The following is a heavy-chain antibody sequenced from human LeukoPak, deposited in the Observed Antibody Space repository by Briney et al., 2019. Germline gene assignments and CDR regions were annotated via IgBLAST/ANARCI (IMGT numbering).Heavy chain of an antibody. J-gene: IGHJ6*02. CDR3: AKDDVLRYFDWLSFGMDV. CDR2: ISGSGGST. CDR1: GFTFSSYA. D-gene: IGHD3-9*01. Sequence: GGSLRLSCAASGFTFSSYAMSWVRQAPGKGLEWVSAISGSGGSTYYADSVKGRFTISRDNSKNTLYLQMNSLRAEDTAVYYCAKDDVLRYFDWLSFGMDVWGQGITVTVSS. V-gene: IGHV3-23*01.